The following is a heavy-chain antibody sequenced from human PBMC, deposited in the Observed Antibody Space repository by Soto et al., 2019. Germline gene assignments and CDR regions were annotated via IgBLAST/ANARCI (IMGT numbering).Heavy chain of an antibody. V-gene: IGHV3-23*01. J-gene: IGHJ6*03. CDR2: ISGSVAST. Sequence: EVQLLESGGGLVQPGGSLRLSCAASGFSFCSYAMNWVRQAPGKGLEWVSTISGSVASTDYADSVKGRFTISRDNSRNTLYLQMNSLRAEDTAVYYCAKDRGSGSNFYYYYMDVWGKGTTVTVSS. D-gene: IGHD3-10*01. CDR3: AKDRGSGSNFYYYYMDV. CDR1: GFSFCSYA.